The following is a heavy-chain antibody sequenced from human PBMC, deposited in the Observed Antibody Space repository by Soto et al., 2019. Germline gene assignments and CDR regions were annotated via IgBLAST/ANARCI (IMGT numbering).Heavy chain of an antibody. CDR3: ARDLTGTTLSSRNFDY. CDR2: IWYDGSNK. J-gene: IGHJ4*02. V-gene: IGHV3-33*01. CDR1: GFTFSSYG. D-gene: IGHD1-7*01. Sequence: GGSLRLSCAASGFTFSSYGMHWVRQAPGKGLEWVAVIWYDGSNKYYADSVKGRFTISRDNSKNTLYLQMNSLRAEDTAVYYCARDLTGTTLSSRNFDYWGQGTLVTVSS.